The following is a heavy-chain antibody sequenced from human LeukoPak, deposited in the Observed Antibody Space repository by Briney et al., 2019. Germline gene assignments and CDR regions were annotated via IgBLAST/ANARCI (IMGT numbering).Heavy chain of an antibody. CDR1: GFTFSNAW. Sequence: PGGSLRLSCAASGFTFSNAWMSWVRQAPGKGLEWVGRIKGKTDGGTTDYAAPVKGRFTISRDDSKNTLYLQMNSLKTEDTAVYYCTTDLVEWSNPGYYYMDVWGKGTTVTVSS. CDR3: TTDLVEWSNPGYYYMDV. CDR2: IKGKTDGGTT. V-gene: IGHV3-15*01. J-gene: IGHJ6*03. D-gene: IGHD1-26*01.